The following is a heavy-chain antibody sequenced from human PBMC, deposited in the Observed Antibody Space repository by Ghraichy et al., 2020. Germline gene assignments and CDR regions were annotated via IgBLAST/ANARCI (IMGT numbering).Heavy chain of an antibody. CDR3: ARDTKGYSYEYWYFDL. D-gene: IGHD5-18*01. CDR1: GGTFSSYA. Sequence: SVKVSCKASGGTFSSYAISWVRQAPGQGLEWMGGIIPIFGTANYAQKFQGRVTITADESTSTAYMELSSLRSEDTAVYYCARDTKGYSYEYWYFDLWGRGTLVTVSS. V-gene: IGHV1-69*13. J-gene: IGHJ2*01. CDR2: IIPIFGTA.